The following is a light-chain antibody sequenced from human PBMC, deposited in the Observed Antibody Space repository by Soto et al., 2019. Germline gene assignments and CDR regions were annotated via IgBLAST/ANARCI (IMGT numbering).Light chain of an antibody. CDR3: QQSYSTPRT. CDR2: AAS. J-gene: IGKJ1*01. CDR1: QGIKND. Sequence: DIQMTQSPSSLSASVGDRFTITCRASQGIKNDLGWYQQKPGKAPKLLIYAASSLQSGVPSRFSGSGSGTDFTLTSSSLQPEDFATYYCQQSYSTPRTFGQGTKVDI. V-gene: IGKV1-39*01.